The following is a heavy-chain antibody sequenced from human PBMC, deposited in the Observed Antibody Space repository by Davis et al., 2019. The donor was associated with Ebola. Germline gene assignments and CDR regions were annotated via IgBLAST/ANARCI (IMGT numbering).Heavy chain of an antibody. J-gene: IGHJ4*02. CDR2: INPNSGGT. CDR3: ARAPTWSQINYYCFDY. CDR1: GYTFTGYY. Sequence: ASVKVSCKASGYTFTGYYMHWVRQAPGQGLEWMGWINPNSGGTNYAQKFQGWVTMTRDTSISTAYMEVSSLRSEDTAVYYCARAPTWSQINYYCFDYWGQGTPVTVSS. D-gene: IGHD3-10*01. V-gene: IGHV1-2*04.